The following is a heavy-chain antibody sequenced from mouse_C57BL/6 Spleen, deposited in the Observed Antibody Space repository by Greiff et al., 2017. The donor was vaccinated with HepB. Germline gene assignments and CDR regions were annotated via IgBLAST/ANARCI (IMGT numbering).Heavy chain of an antibody. CDR1: GYTFTDHT. CDR2: IYPRDGST. V-gene: IGHV1-78*01. Sequence: VQLQQSDAELVKPGASVKISCKVSGYTFTDHTIHWMKQRPEPGLEWIGYIYPRDGSTKYNEKFKGKATLTADKSSSKAYMQLNSLTSEDSAVYFCASEGGSSYWYFDVWGTGTTVTVSS. J-gene: IGHJ1*03. CDR3: ASEGGSSYWYFDV. D-gene: IGHD1-1*01.